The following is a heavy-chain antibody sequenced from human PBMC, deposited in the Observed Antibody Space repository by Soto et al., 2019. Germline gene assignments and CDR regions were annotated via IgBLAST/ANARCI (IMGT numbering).Heavy chain of an antibody. D-gene: IGHD3-3*01. J-gene: IGHJ4*02. Sequence: PSETLSLTCTVSGGSISSGGYYWSWIRQHPGKGLEWIGYIYYSGSTYYNPSLKSRVTISVDTSKNQFSLKLSSVTAADTAVYYCARAYNNDFWSGYDFYYFDYWGQGTLVTVSS. CDR3: ARAYNNDFWSGYDFYYFDY. CDR2: IYYSGST. V-gene: IGHV4-31*03. CDR1: GGSISSGGYY.